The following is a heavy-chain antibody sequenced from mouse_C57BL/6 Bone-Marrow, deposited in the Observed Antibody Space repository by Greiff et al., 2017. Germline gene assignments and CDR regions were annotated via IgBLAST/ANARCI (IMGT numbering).Heavy chain of an antibody. D-gene: IGHD2-5*01. CDR2: INPNNGGT. Sequence: EVQGVESGPELVKPGASVKIPCKASGYTFTDYNMDWVKQSHGKSLEWIGDINPNNGGTIYNQKFKGKATLTVDKSSSTAYMELRSLTSEDTAVYYCALYSRSFAYWGQGTLVTVSA. V-gene: IGHV1-18*01. J-gene: IGHJ3*01. CDR1: GYTFTDYN. CDR3: ALYSRSFAY.